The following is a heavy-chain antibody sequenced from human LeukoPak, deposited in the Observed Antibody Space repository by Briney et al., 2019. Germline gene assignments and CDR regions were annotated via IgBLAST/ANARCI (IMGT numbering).Heavy chain of an antibody. CDR2: ISAYNGNT. D-gene: IGHD3-22*01. J-gene: IGHJ4*02. CDR1: GYTFTGYY. Sequence: ASVKVSCKASGYTFTGYYMHWVRQAPGQGLEWMGWISAYNGNTNYAQRLQGRVTMTTDTSTSTAYMELRSLRSDDTALYYCARRLRYYDSGGYFDYWGQGTLVTVSS. V-gene: IGHV1-18*04. CDR3: ARRLRYYDSGGYFDY.